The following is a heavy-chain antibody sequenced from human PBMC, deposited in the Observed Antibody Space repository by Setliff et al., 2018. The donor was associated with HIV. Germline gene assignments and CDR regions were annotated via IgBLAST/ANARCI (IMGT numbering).Heavy chain of an antibody. CDR2: VSQSGST. CDR1: DGSVSSTGYY. J-gene: IGHJ5*02. CDR3: ARVPVAGANWFDP. V-gene: IGHV4-39*01. D-gene: IGHD2-21*01. Sequence: SETLSLTCTVSDGSVSSTGYYWGWIRQPPGKGLEWIGSVSQSGSTYYNPSLKSRITISVDRSKNLFSLKLISVTAADQGVYYCARVPVAGANWFDPWGLGTLVTVSS.